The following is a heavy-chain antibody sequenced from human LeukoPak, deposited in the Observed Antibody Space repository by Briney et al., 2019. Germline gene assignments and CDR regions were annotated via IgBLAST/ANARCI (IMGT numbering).Heavy chain of an antibody. J-gene: IGHJ4*02. CDR1: GFTVSSNY. Sequence: PGGSLRLSCAASGFTVSSNYMSWVRQAPGKGLEWVSGISWNSGSIGYVDSVKGRFTISRDNAKNSLYLQMNRLRAEDTALYYCVKEGEEASGYYVYWGQGTLVTVSS. D-gene: IGHD3-22*01. CDR3: VKEGEEASGYYVY. CDR2: ISWNSGSI. V-gene: IGHV3-9*01.